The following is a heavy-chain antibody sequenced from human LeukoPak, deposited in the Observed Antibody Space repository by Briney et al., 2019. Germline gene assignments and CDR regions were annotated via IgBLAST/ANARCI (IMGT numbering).Heavy chain of an antibody. D-gene: IGHD1-20*01. CDR1: GYSISSGYY. CDR3: ARERGDNWNVGP. CDR2: IYHNGST. V-gene: IGHV4-38-2*02. J-gene: IGHJ5*02. Sequence: PSETLSLTCTVSGYSISSGYYWGWIRPPPGKGLEWIGTIYHNGSTYNNPSLKSRVTISMDTSKNQFSLNLSSVTAADTAVYYCARERGDNWNVGPWGQGTLVTISS.